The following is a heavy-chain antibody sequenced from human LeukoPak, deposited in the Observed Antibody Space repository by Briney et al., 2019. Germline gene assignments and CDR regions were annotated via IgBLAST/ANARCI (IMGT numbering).Heavy chain of an antibody. CDR2: ISGLGGST. CDR1: GFTFSSYA. J-gene: IGHJ4*02. V-gene: IGHV3-23*01. CDR3: ARDVEARISAAGTFDY. D-gene: IGHD6-13*01. Sequence: GGSLRLPCAASGFTFSSYAMSWVRQAPGKGLEWVSVISGLGGSTYYADSVKGRFAISRDNSKNTLWLQMNSLRADDTAIYYCARDVEARISAAGTFDYWGQGSLVTVSS.